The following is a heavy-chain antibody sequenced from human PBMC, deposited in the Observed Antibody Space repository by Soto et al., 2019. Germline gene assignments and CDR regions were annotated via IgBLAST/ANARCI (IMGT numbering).Heavy chain of an antibody. CDR3: ARSVYYDSSGYPKALYYFDY. CDR2: INHSGST. V-gene: IGHV4-34*01. Sequence: QVQLQQWGAGLLKPSETLSLTCAVYGGSFSGYYWSWIHQPPGKGLEWIGEINHSGSTNYNPSLKSRVTISVDTSKNQFSLKLSSVTAADTAVYYCARSVYYDSSGYPKALYYFDYWGQGTLVTVSS. J-gene: IGHJ4*02. D-gene: IGHD3-22*01. CDR1: GGSFSGYY.